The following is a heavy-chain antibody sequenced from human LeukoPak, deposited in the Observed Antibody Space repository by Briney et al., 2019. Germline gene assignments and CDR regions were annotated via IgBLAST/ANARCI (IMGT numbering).Heavy chain of an antibody. V-gene: IGHV1-69*13. CDR1: GGTFSSYA. D-gene: IGHD3-22*01. Sequence: GASVKVSCKASGGTFSSYAISWVRQAPGQGLEWMGGIIPIFGTANYAQKFQGRVTITADESTSTAYMELSSLRSDDTAVYYCASGYYSDGNGYSPADYWGQGTLVTVSS. CDR2: IIPIFGTA. J-gene: IGHJ4*02. CDR3: ASGYYSDGNGYSPADY.